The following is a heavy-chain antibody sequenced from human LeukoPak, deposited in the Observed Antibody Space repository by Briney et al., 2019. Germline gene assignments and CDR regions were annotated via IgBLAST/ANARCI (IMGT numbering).Heavy chain of an antibody. CDR1: GFTLSNYW. D-gene: IGHD3-22*01. V-gene: IGHV3-7*01. J-gene: IGHJ4*02. Sequence: PGGSLRLSCAVSGFTLSNYWMSWVRQAPGKGLEWVANIKQDGSETYYVDSVKGRFTISRDYAKSSVYLQMNSLRVEDTAVYFCVSTMTFDYWGQGTLVTVSS. CDR2: IKQDGSET. CDR3: VSTMTFDY.